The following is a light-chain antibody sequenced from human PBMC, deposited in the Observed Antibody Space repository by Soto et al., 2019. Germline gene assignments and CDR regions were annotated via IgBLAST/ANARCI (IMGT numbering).Light chain of an antibody. CDR2: KAS. CDR1: QGINSH. CDR3: QHYNSYSEA. J-gene: IGKJ1*01. V-gene: IGKV1-5*03. Sequence: DIQLTQSPSLLSASVGDRVTVTCRASQGINSHLAWYQQKPGKAPKLLIYKASTLKSGVPSRFSGSGSGTEFTLTISNLQPDDFATYYCQHYNSYSEAFGQGTKVDIK.